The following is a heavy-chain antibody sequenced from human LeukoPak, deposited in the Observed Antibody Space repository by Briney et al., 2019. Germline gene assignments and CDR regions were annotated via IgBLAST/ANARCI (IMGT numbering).Heavy chain of an antibody. CDR2: IRYDGSNK. V-gene: IGHV3-30*02. CDR1: GFTFSSYG. J-gene: IGHJ4*02. D-gene: IGHD3-9*01. Sequence: PGGSLRLSCAASGFTFSSYGMHWVRQAPGKGLEWVAFIRYDGSNKYYADSVKGRFTISRDNSKNTLYLQMNSLRAEDTAVYYCAKAGQNFDSLLFDYWGQGTLVTVSS. CDR3: AKAGQNFDSLLFDY.